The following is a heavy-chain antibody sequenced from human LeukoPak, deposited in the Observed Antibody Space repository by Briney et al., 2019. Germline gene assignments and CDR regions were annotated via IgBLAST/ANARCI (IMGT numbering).Heavy chain of an antibody. D-gene: IGHD3-3*01. V-gene: IGHV3-23*01. CDR3: AKEREVIRDYYFDY. Sequence: GGSLSLSCAASGFTFSNYAMSWVRQAPGKGLEWVSAISGSGVTTYSADSVKGRFTIARDNSKNTVYLQMNSLRAEDTAVYYCAKEREVIRDYYFDYWGQGTLVTVSS. J-gene: IGHJ4*02. CDR2: ISGSGVTT. CDR1: GFTFSNYA.